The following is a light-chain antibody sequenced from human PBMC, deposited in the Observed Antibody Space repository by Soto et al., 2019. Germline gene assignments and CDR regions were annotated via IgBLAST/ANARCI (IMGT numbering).Light chain of an antibody. CDR2: GAS. CDR1: QTVSGSY. V-gene: IGKV3-20*01. CDR3: QHYGSSPPFT. J-gene: IGKJ2*01. Sequence: EVVLTQSPGTLSLSPGERATLSCRASQTVSGSYLAWYQQKPGQAPRLLIYGASSRATGIPDRFSGSGSGTDFTLTISRMEPEDFAVFYCQHYGSSPPFTFGQGTKLEI.